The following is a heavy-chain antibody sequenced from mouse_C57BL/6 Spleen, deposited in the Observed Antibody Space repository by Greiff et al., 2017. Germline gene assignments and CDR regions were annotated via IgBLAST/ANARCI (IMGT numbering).Heavy chain of an antibody. CDR3: ARRAYSNYPYYYAMDY. CDR2: ILPGSGST. J-gene: IGHJ4*01. Sequence: VKLMESGAELMKPGASVKLSCKATGYTFTGYWIEWVKQRPGHGLEWIGEILPGSGSTNYNEKFKGKATFTADTSSNTAYMQLSSLTTEDSAIYYCARRAYSNYPYYYAMDYWGQGTSVTVSS. CDR1: GYTFTGYW. D-gene: IGHD2-5*01. V-gene: IGHV1-9*01.